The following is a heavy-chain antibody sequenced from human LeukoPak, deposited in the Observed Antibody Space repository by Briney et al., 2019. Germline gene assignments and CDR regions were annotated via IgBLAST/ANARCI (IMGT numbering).Heavy chain of an antibody. V-gene: IGHV4-34*01. CDR1: GGSFSGYY. CDR2: INHSGST. D-gene: IGHD3-22*01. Sequence: SETLSLPCAVYGGSFSGYYWSWIRQPPGKGLEWIGEINHSGSTNYNPSLKSRVTISVDTSKNQFSLKLSSVTAADTAVYYCARRLVVITPGVDAFDIWGQGTMVTVSS. J-gene: IGHJ3*02. CDR3: ARRLVVITPGVDAFDI.